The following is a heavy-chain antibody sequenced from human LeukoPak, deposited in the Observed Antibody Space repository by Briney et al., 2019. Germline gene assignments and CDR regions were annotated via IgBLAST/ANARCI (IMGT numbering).Heavy chain of an antibody. Sequence: GRSPRLSCAASGFTFSSYGMHWVRQAPGKGLEWVAVIWYDGSNKYYADSVKGRFTISRDNSKNTLYLQMNSLRAEDTAVYYCARAYSSSLYGYFQHWGQGTLVTVSS. D-gene: IGHD6-13*01. V-gene: IGHV3-33*01. CDR3: ARAYSSSLYGYFQH. CDR2: IWYDGSNK. CDR1: GFTFSSYG. J-gene: IGHJ1*01.